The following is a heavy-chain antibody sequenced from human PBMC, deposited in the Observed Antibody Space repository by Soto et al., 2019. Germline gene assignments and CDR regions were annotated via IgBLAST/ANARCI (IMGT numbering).Heavy chain of an antibody. CDR1: GFTFSSYA. V-gene: IGHV3-23*01. J-gene: IGHJ4*02. D-gene: IGHD3-3*01. CDR2: ISGSGGST. Sequence: GGSLRLSCAASGFTFSSYAMSWVRQAPGKGLEWVSAISGSGGSTYYADSVKGRFTISRDNSKNTLYLQMNSLRAEDTAVYYCAKTSSYYDFWSVYYFDYWGQETLVTVSS. CDR3: AKTSSYYDFWSVYYFDY.